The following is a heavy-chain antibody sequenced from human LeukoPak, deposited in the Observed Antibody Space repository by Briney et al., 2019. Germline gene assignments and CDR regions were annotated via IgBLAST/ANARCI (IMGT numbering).Heavy chain of an antibody. Sequence: SETLSLSCTVSGGSISSYYWSWIRQPPGKGLEWIGEINHRGSTNYNPSLKSRVTISVDTSKNQFSLKLSSVTAADTAVYYCARGLRQLVRSWHYWGQGTLVTVSS. CDR2: INHRGST. D-gene: IGHD6-6*01. CDR1: GGSISSYY. V-gene: IGHV4-34*01. CDR3: ARGLRQLVRSWHY. J-gene: IGHJ4*02.